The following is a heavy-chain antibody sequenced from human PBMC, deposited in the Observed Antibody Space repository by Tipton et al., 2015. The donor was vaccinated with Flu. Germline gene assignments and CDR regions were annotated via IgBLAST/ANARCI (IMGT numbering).Heavy chain of an antibody. CDR3: ARDYLLGDLSFFDN. Sequence: LRLSCSVSGGSISSYYWSWIRQPPGKGLEWIGRIYTSGSTNYNASLKSRVTMSVDTSKNQFSLKLSSVTVADTAVYYCARDYLLGDLSFFDNWGQGTMVTVSS. D-gene: IGHD3-16*02. CDR2: IYTSGST. J-gene: IGHJ3*02. V-gene: IGHV4-4*07. CDR1: GGSISSYY.